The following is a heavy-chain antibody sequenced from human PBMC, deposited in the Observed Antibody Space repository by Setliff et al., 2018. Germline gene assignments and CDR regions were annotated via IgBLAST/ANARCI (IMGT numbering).Heavy chain of an antibody. CDR1: GFTFSTYR. CDR2: IWDDGGNK. V-gene: IGHV3-33*03. J-gene: IGHJ4*02. Sequence: PGGSLRLSCAASGFTFSTYRMHWVRQAPGKGLEWVAVIWDDGGNKYHADSVKGRFTISRDNAKNSLYLQMNSLRSEDTAVYYCTKGGSWSDYWGQGALVTVSS. CDR3: TKGGSWSDY. D-gene: IGHD6-13*01.